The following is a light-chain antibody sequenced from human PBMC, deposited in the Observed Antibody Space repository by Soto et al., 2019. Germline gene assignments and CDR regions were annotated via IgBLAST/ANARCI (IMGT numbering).Light chain of an antibody. Sequence: DIQMTQSPSSLSASVGDRVTITCQASQDISNYLNWYQQKPGKDPKLLIYDASNLETGVPSRFSGSGSGTDFTFTIITLQPEDIATYYYEHYDNLPITFGQVTRLEIK. J-gene: IGKJ5*01. CDR3: EHYDNLPIT. CDR2: DAS. V-gene: IGKV1-33*01. CDR1: QDISNY.